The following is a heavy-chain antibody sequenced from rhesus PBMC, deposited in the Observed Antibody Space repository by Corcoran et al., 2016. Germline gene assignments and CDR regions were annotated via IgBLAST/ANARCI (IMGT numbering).Heavy chain of an antibody. CDR3: ARGGCGWSVDY. V-gene: IGHV4-65*01. CDR1: GGSVSSSTW. D-gene: IGHD6-37*01. CDR2: ISGSSGST. Sequence: QVQLQESGQGLVKPSETLYLTCAVSGGSVSSSTWWSWLRQTPGKGREWIGYISGSSGSTYYNPSLKSRVTIATDTSKNQFSLKLSSGTAADTVVYYCARGGCGWSVDYWGQGVLVTVSA. J-gene: IGHJ4*01.